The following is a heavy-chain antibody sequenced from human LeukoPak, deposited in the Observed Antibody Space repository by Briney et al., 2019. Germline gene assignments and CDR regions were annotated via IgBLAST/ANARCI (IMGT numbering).Heavy chain of an antibody. CDR3: ARDQGGIYYDSSGYYGDAFDI. D-gene: IGHD3-22*01. Sequence: GGSLRLSCAASGFTVSSNYMSWVRQAPGKGLEWVSVIYSGGSTYYADSVKGRFTISRDNSKNTLYLQMNSLRAEDTAVYYCARDQGGIYYDSSGYYGDAFDIWGQGTMVTVSS. V-gene: IGHV3-66*01. CDR2: IYSGGST. CDR1: GFTVSSNY. J-gene: IGHJ3*02.